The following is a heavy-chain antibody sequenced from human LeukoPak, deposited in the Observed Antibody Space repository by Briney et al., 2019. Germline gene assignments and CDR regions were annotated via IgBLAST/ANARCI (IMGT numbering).Heavy chain of an antibody. CDR1: GFTFDDYA. CDR2: ISWNSGSI. D-gene: IGHD3-16*01. CDR3: ARMIPDDAFDI. Sequence: QPGRSLRLSCAASGFTFDDYAMHWVRQAPGKGLEWVPGISWNSGSIGYADSVKGRFTISRDNAKNSLYLQMNSLRAEDTALYYCARMIPDDAFDIWGQGTMVTVSS. V-gene: IGHV3-9*01. J-gene: IGHJ3*02.